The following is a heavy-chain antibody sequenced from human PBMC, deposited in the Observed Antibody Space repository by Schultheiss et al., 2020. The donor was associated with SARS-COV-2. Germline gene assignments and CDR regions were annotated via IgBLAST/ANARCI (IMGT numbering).Heavy chain of an antibody. CDR2: ISSSSSTI. V-gene: IGHV3-48*01. J-gene: IGHJ2*01. CDR1: GFTFSSYG. Sequence: GESLKISCAASGFTFSSYGMHWVRQAPGKGLEWVSYISSSSSTIYYADSVKGRFTISRDNSKNTLYLQMNSLRAEDTAVYYCARGGYFDLWGRGTLVTVSS. CDR3: ARGGYFDL.